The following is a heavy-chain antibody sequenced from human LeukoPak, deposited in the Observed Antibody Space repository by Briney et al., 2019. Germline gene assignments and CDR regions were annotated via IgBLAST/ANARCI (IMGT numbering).Heavy chain of an antibody. CDR1: GYTFTNSG. V-gene: IGHV1-18*01. CDR2: ISAYNGNT. J-gene: IGHJ4*02. D-gene: IGHD2-2*01. CDR3: ARARVVPAAPDY. Sequence: ASVNVSCKASGYTFTNSGISWVRQAPGQGLEWMGWISAYNGNTNYAQKLQGRVTMTTDTSTSTASMELRSLRSDDTAVFYCARARVVPAAPDYWGQGTLVTVSS.